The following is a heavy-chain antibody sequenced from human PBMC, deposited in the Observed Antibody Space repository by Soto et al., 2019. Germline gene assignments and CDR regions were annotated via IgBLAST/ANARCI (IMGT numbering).Heavy chain of an antibody. Sequence: QVQLQESGPGLVKPSETLSLTCTVSGCSINKNYWGWIRQSPGKGLEWIGHIYHSGSTKYNSSLKSRVGISIDASRNRFPLTLTSVPAADTAIYYCTTIGGAYGSNNGFDPWGQGALVTVSS. CDR1: GCSINKNY. CDR3: TTIGGAYGSNNGFDP. V-gene: IGHV4-59*12. CDR2: IYHSGST. D-gene: IGHD3-16*01. J-gene: IGHJ5*02.